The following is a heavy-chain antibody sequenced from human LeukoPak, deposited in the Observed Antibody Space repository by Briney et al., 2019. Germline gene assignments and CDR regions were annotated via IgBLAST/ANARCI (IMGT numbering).Heavy chain of an antibody. D-gene: IGHD5-12*01. V-gene: IGHV3-48*04. CDR2: ISSSGSTM. J-gene: IGHJ4*02. CDR3: ARDPGSGYEEHFDY. Sequence: GGSLRLSCAASGFTFSRYSMNWVRQAPGKGLEWVSYISSSGSTMYYTDSVKGRFTIYRDNAKDSLYLQMNSLRAEDTAVYYCARDPGSGYEEHFDYWGQGTLVTVSS. CDR1: GFTFSRYS.